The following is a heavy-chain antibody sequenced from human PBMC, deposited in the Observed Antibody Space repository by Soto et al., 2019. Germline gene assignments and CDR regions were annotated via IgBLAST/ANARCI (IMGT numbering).Heavy chain of an antibody. J-gene: IGHJ5*02. Sequence: SETLSLTCAVSGGSISSGGYSWSWIRQPPGKGLEWIGYIYHSGSTYYNPSLKSRVTISVGRSKNQFSLKLSSVTAADTAVYYCARGYHDYTRGWFDPWGQGTLVTVSS. CDR3: ARGYHDYTRGWFDP. V-gene: IGHV4-30-2*01. CDR2: IYHSGST. CDR1: GGSISSGGYS. D-gene: IGHD4-4*01.